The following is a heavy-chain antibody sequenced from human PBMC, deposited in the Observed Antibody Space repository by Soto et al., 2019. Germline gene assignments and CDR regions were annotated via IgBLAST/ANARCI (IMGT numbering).Heavy chain of an antibody. D-gene: IGHD4-17*01. J-gene: IGHJ4*02. CDR1: GFSFINPH. CDR2: ISASGSTI. CDR3: ARVRKTYGDYDY. Sequence: EVQLVESGGGLVQPGGSLRLSCAGSGFSFINPHMHWVRQAPGKGLEYVSGISASGSTIYYADSVKGRFTISRDNSKKTLFLQMGDLRNEDMAVYYCARVRKTYGDYDYWGQGTLVTVSS. V-gene: IGHV3-64*07.